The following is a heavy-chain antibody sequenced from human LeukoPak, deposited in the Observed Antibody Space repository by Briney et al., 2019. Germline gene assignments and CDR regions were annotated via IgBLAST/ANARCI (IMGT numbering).Heavy chain of an antibody. CDR3: ARKEYCSSTSCPVGEDWFDA. D-gene: IGHD2-2*01. Sequence: GASVKVSCKASGYTFTSYGISWVGQAPGQGLEWMGWISAYNGNTNYAQKLQGRVTMTTDTSTSTAYMELRSLRSDDTAVYYCARKEYCSSTSCPVGEDWFDASGQGTLVTVSS. V-gene: IGHV1-18*01. J-gene: IGHJ5*02. CDR2: ISAYNGNT. CDR1: GYTFTSYG.